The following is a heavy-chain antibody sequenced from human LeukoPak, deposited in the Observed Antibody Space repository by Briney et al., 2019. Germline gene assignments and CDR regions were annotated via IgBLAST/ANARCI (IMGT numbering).Heavy chain of an antibody. CDR2: IYYSGST. Sequence: PSETLSLTCTVSGGSISSYYWSWIRQPPGKGLEWIGYIYYSGSTNYNPSLKSRVTISVDTSKNQFSLKLSSVTAADTAVYYCARVGVSSSWYFDYWGQGTLVTVSS. CDR1: GGSISSYY. CDR3: ARVGVSSSWYFDY. V-gene: IGHV4-59*01. J-gene: IGHJ4*02. D-gene: IGHD6-13*01.